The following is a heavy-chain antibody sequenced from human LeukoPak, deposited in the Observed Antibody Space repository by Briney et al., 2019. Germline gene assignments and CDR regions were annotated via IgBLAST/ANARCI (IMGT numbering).Heavy chain of an antibody. Sequence: GVSLRLSCAASGFTFDDYGMSWVRQAPGKGLEWVSGINWNGGSTGYADSVKGRFTISRDNAKNSLYLQMNSLRAEDTALYYCARGDDSYYYYMDVWGKGTTVTVSS. CDR1: GFTFDDYG. CDR2: INWNGGST. CDR3: ARGDDSYYYYMDV. J-gene: IGHJ6*03. V-gene: IGHV3-20*04. D-gene: IGHD1-1*01.